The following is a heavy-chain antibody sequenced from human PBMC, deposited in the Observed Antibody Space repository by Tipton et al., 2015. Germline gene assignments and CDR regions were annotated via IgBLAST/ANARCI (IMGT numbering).Heavy chain of an antibody. J-gene: IGHJ4*02. Sequence: SLRLSCAASGFDFSGSGLQWVRQASGKGLEWVGRIRSKTNNYATAYAASVKGRFIIFRDDSTNTTYLQMNSLKTEDTAVYYCTLFPHFWGQGTLVTVSS. CDR2: IRSKTNNYAT. CDR3: TLFPHF. V-gene: IGHV3-73*01. CDR1: GFDFSGSG.